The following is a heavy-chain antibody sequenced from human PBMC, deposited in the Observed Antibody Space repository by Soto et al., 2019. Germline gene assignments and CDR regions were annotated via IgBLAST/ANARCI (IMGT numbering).Heavy chain of an antibody. CDR1: GKFFSNYW. Sequence: PGESLKISCKGSGKFFSNYWIAWVRQMPGKGLEWMGVIFVGDSDTRYSPSFEGQVTISADKSISTVYLQWDSLKASDTAIYYCARNWGSSVAVRPPRDWGQGTQVTVFS. V-gene: IGHV5-51*01. CDR2: IFVGDSDT. CDR3: ARNWGSSVAVRPPRD. D-gene: IGHD6-6*01. J-gene: IGHJ4*02.